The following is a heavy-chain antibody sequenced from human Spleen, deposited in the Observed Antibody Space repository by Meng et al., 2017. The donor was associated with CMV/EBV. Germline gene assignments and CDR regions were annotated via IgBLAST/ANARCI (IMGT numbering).Heavy chain of an antibody. J-gene: IGHJ4*02. CDR2: IFDSGIT. CDR3: ARAYCGGDCYSGFDY. V-gene: IGHV4-4*02. CDR1: GGSNSDNHW. Sequence: SGGSNSDNHWWSWVRQSPGEGLEWIGEIFDSGITYYNPSLKSRVTISLDKSKNHFSLKLNSVTAADTAVYYCARAYCGGDCYSGFDYWGQGSLVTVSS. D-gene: IGHD2-21*01.